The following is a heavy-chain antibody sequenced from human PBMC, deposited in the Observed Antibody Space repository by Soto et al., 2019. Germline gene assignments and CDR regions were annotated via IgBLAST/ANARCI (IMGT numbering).Heavy chain of an antibody. J-gene: IGHJ4*02. Sequence: QVQLVQSGAEVKKPGSSVKVSCKASGGIFSTYAISWLRQAPGQGLEWMGGIIPIFGTPNYAQRFQGRVTITADESTNQAYIGLSRMRSEDTAVYYCARDRDDYGSGNYYNRIDFWGQGTLVTVSS. CDR3: ARDRDDYGSGNYYNRIDF. CDR1: GGIFSTYA. D-gene: IGHD3-10*01. V-gene: IGHV1-69*01. CDR2: IIPIFGTP.